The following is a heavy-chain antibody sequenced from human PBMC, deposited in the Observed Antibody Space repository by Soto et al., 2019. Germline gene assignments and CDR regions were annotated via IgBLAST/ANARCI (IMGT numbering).Heavy chain of an antibody. D-gene: IGHD1-26*01. J-gene: IGHJ4*02. V-gene: IGHV1-69*06. CDR2: IIPIFGTA. Sequence: SVKVSCKASGGTFSSYAISWVRQAPGQGLEWMGGIIPIFGTANYAQKFQGRVTITADKSTSTAYMELSSLRFEDTAVYYCARGRKLLGSSYYFDYWGQGTLVTVSS. CDR3: ARGRKLLGSSYYFDY. CDR1: GGTFSSYA.